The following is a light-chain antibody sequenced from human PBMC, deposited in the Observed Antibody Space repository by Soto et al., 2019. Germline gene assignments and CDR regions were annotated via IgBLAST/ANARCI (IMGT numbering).Light chain of an antibody. V-gene: IGKV3-20*01. CDR3: QQYASSSRT. J-gene: IGKJ1*01. CDR2: GAS. CDR1: QSVSSYY. Sequence: EIVLTQSPGTLSLSPGERATLSCRASQSVSSYYLAWYQQKPGQAPRLLIYGASSRATGIPDRFRGSGSGTDFTLTISRLEPEDFAVYYCQQYASSSRTFDPGTKVEIK.